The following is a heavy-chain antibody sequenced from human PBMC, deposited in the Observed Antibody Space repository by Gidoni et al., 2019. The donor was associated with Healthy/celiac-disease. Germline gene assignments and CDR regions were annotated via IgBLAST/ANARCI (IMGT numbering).Heavy chain of an antibody. CDR3: ATTVDIVATWGSPYYFDY. CDR2: FDPEDGET. V-gene: IGHV1-24*01. CDR1: GSTLTELS. Sequence: QVQLVQSGAEVKKPGASVKVSCKVSGSTLTELSMHWVRQAPGKGLEWMGGFDPEDGETIYAQKFQGRVTMTEDTSTDTAYMELSSLRSEDTAVYYCATTVDIVATWGSPYYFDYWGQGTLVTVSS. J-gene: IGHJ4*02. D-gene: IGHD5-12*01.